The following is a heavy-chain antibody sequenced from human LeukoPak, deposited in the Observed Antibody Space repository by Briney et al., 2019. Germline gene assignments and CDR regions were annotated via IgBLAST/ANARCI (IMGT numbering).Heavy chain of an antibody. V-gene: IGHV3-13*01. CDR3: ARDGRYYYGMDV. Sequence: GGSLRLSCAASGFTFSSYDMHWVRQATGKGLEWVSAIGTAGDTYYPGSVKGRFTISRENAKNSLYLQMNSLRAGDTAVYYCARDGRYYYGMDVWGQGTTVTVSS. D-gene: IGHD1-14*01. J-gene: IGHJ6*02. CDR1: GFTFSSYD. CDR2: IGTAGDT.